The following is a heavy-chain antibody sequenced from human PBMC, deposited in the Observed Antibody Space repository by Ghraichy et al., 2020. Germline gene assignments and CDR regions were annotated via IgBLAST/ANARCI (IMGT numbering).Heavy chain of an antibody. CDR1: GYTFTSYG. Sequence: ASVKVSCKASGYTFTSYGISWVRQAPGQGLEWMGWISAYNGNTNYAQKLEGRVTMTTDTSTSTAYMELRSLRSDDTAVYYCARAPLVVVPAATDYWGQGTLVTVSS. J-gene: IGHJ4*02. CDR3: ARAPLVVVPAATDY. V-gene: IGHV1-18*01. CDR2: ISAYNGNT. D-gene: IGHD2-2*01.